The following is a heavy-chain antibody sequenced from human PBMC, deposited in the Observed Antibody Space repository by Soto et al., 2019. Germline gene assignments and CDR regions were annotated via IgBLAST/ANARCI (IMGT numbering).Heavy chain of an antibody. CDR2: TYYRSKWYN. CDR3: AREFTYYESSDRYFDY. J-gene: IGHJ4*02. Sequence: SQTLSLTCAISGDSVSGNSAAWNWIRQSPSRGLEWLGRTYYRSKWYNDYAVSVKSRITVTPDTSKNQFSLHLNSVTPEDTAVYYCAREFTYYESSDRYFDYWGQGARVTVSS. D-gene: IGHD3-16*01. CDR1: GDSVSGNSAA. V-gene: IGHV6-1*01.